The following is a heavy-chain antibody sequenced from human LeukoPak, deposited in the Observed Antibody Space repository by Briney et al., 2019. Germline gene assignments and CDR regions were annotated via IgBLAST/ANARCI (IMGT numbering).Heavy chain of an antibody. CDR2: ISGSGGST. CDR1: GFTFSSHA. D-gene: IGHD3-10*01. V-gene: IGHV3-23*01. CDR3: AKDQIGESMVRGVFDY. Sequence: GGSLRLSCAASGFTFSSHAMSWVRQAPGKGLEWVSAISGSGGSTYYADSVKGRFTISRDNSKNTLYLQMNSLRAEDTAVYYCAKDQIGESMVRGVFDYWGQGTLVTVSS. J-gene: IGHJ4*02.